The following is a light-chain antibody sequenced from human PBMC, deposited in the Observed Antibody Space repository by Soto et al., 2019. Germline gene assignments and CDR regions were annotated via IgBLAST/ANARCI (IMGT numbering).Light chain of an antibody. V-gene: IGLV1-44*01. CDR1: SSNVGSNT. CDR3: AAWDDSLNGHVV. Sequence: QPVLTQPPSASGTPGQRVTISCSGSSSNVGSNTVNWFRHLPGTAPKLLIYSNNQRPPGVPDRFSGSKSGTSASLAISGLQSEDEADYYCAAWDDSLNGHVVFGGGTKLTVL. CDR2: SNN. J-gene: IGLJ2*01.